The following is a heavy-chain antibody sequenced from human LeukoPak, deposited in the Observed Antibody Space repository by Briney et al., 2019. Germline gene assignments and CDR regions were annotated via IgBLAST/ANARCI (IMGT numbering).Heavy chain of an antibody. V-gene: IGHV4-39*07. CDR2: IYYSGSI. CDR3: ARDGAEYSNLFDY. D-gene: IGHD4-11*01. J-gene: IGHJ4*02. CDR1: GGSISSSSYY. Sequence: SETLSLTCTVSGGSISSSSYYWGWVRQPPGKGLEWIGSIYYSGSIYYNPSLKSRVTISVDTSKNQSSLKLSSVAAADTAVCYCARDGAEYSNLFDYWGQGTLVTVSS.